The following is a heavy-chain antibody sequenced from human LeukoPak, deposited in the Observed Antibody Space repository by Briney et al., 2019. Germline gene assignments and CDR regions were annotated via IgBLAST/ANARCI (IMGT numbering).Heavy chain of an antibody. Sequence: SETLSLTCTVSGGSISSSSYYWGWIRQPPGKGLEWIGSIYYSGSAYYNPSFKSRITMSVDTSRNHFSLKLSSVTAADTAVYYCARHPFGGGDWGYFDYWGQGAVVTVSS. V-gene: IGHV4-39*01. J-gene: IGHJ4*02. CDR1: GGSISSSSYY. CDR2: IYYSGSA. CDR3: ARHPFGGGDWGYFDY. D-gene: IGHD2-21*02.